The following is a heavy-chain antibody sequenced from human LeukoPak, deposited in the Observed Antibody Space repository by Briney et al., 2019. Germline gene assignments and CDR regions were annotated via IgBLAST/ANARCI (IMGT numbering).Heavy chain of an antibody. Sequence: SETLSLTCAVYGGSFSGHYWSWIRQPPGKGLEWIGEINHSGSTNYNPSLESRVTISVDAYKNHFSLKLSSLTAADRAVYYCASGQYYDLWSGYYVDWGQGTLVTVSA. J-gene: IGHJ4*02. D-gene: IGHD3-3*01. CDR1: GGSFSGHY. V-gene: IGHV4-34*01. CDR3: ASGQYYDLWSGYYVD. CDR2: INHSGST.